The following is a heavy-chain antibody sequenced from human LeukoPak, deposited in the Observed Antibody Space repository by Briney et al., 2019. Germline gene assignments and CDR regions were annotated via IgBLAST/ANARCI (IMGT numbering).Heavy chain of an antibody. Sequence: PGGSLRLSCAASGFTFSSYSMNWVRQAPGKGLEWVSYISSSSSTIYYADSVKGRFTISRDNSKNTLYLQMNSLRAEDTAVYYCARVRGPPGFSSGIDTYYYYMDVWGKGTTVTVSS. D-gene: IGHD3-3*01. CDR1: GFTFSSYS. J-gene: IGHJ6*03. CDR2: ISSSSSTI. V-gene: IGHV3-48*01. CDR3: ARVRGPPGFSSGIDTYYYYMDV.